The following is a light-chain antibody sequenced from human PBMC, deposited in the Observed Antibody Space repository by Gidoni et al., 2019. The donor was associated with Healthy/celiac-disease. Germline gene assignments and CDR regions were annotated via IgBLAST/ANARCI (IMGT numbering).Light chain of an antibody. CDR3: CSYAGSPKMV. Sequence: QSALTQPRSVSGSPGQSVTISCTGTSSDVGGYNYVSWYQQHPGKAPKLMIYDVSKRPSGVPDRFSGSKSGNTASLTISGLQAEDEADYYCCSYAGSPKMVFGGGTKLTVL. V-gene: IGLV2-11*01. J-gene: IGLJ3*02. CDR2: DVS. CDR1: SSDVGGYNY.